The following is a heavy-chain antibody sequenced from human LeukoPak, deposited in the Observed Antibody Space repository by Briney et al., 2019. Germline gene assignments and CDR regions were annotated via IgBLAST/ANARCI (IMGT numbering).Heavy chain of an antibody. V-gene: IGHV4-59*08. D-gene: IGHD5-18*01. CDR2: FYNIGST. Sequence: SETLSLTCTVSGDSISGHYWSWIRQPPEKGLEWIGCFYNIGSTNYNPSLKSRVTISVDTPKRQYSLKLTSMTAADTAVDYCARHAGGYSSDYWGQGTLVTVSS. CDR1: GDSISGHY. CDR3: ARHAGGYSSDY. J-gene: IGHJ4*02.